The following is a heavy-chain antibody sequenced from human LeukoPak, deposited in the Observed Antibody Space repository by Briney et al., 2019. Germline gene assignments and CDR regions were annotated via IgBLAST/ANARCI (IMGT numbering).Heavy chain of an antibody. CDR3: ARGPPGNYGDYVSPPYYYYGMDV. V-gene: IGHV4-34*01. D-gene: IGHD4-17*01. CDR2: INHSGST. CDR1: GGSFSGYY. J-gene: IGHJ6*02. Sequence: SETLSLTCAVYGGSFSGYYWSWNRQPPGKGLEWIGEINHSGSTNYNPSLKSRVTISVDTSKNQFSLKLSSVTAADTAVYYCARGPPGNYGDYVSPPYYYYGMDVWGQGTTVTVSS.